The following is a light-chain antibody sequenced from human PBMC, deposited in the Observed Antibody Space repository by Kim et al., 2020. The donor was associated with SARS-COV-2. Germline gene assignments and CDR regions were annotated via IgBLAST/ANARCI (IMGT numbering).Light chain of an antibody. CDR3: QQSVYWPPIT. CDR1: QSITNY. J-gene: IGKJ5*01. CDR2: DAS. Sequence: IVLTQSPAPLSLSPGERATLSCRASQSITNYLAWYQQKPGQAPRLLIYDASNRATGIPARFSGSGSGTDFTLTISSLEPEDFAVYYCQQSVYWPPITFGQGTRLEIK. V-gene: IGKV3-11*01.